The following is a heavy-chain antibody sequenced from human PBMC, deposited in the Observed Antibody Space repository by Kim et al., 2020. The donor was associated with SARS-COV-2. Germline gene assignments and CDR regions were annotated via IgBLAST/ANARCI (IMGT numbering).Heavy chain of an antibody. J-gene: IGHJ4*02. Sequence: SETLSLTCTVSGGSFSSGGYYWSWIRQHPGKGLEWIGYIYYSGSTYYNPSLKSRVTISVDTSKNQFSLKLSSVTAADTAVYYCAREETGYFDYWGQGTLVTVSS. CDR1: GGSFSSGGYY. CDR3: AREETGYFDY. CDR2: IYYSGST. V-gene: IGHV4-31*03.